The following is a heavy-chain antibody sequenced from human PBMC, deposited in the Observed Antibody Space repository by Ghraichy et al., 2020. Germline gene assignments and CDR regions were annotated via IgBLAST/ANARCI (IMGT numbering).Heavy chain of an antibody. J-gene: IGHJ4*02. CDR1: GFTFNKYA. D-gene: IGHD1-14*01. CDR3: AKCLWSEHDGVDPFDY. CDR2: IGYRGESA. Sequence: GESLNISCAVSGFTFNKYAMSWVRQAPGQGLEWVSTIGYRGESARYADSVKGRYTISRDNSKNTVFLQMNSLRAEDTAVYYCAKCLWSEHDGVDPFDYWGQGTLVIVSS. V-gene: IGHV3-23*01.